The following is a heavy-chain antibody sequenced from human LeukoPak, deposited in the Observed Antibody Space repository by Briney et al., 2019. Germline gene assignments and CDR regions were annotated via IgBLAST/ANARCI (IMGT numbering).Heavy chain of an antibody. D-gene: IGHD5-12*01. Sequence: PSETLSLTCTVSGGSISSSSYYWGWIRQPPGKGLEWIGSIYYSGSTYYNPSLKSRVTISVDTSKNQFSLKLSSVTAADTAVYYCARLVSGYDYDYWGQRTLVTVSS. V-gene: IGHV4-39*01. CDR3: ARLVSGYDYDY. CDR1: GGSISSSSYY. J-gene: IGHJ4*02. CDR2: IYYSGST.